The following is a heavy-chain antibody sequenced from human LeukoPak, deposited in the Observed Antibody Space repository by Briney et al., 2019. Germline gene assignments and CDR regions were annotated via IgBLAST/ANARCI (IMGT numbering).Heavy chain of an antibody. CDR3: ARDLIRDFWSGYYGNY. Sequence: PSQTLSLTCTVSGGSISSGDYYWSWIRQPPGTGLEWIGYIYYSGSTYYNPSPKSRVTISVDTSKNQFSLKLSSVTAADTAVYYCARDLIRDFWSGYYGNYWGQGTLVTVSS. D-gene: IGHD3-3*01. V-gene: IGHV4-30-4*08. CDR1: GGSISSGDYY. J-gene: IGHJ4*02. CDR2: IYYSGST.